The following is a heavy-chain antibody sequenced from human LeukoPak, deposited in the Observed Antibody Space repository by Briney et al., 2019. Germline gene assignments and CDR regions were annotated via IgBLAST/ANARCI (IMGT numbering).Heavy chain of an antibody. CDR1: GFTFNTHG. CDR3: AKDTAVQFLEPAF. Sequence: GGSLRLSCAASGFTFNTHGMHWVRQAPGKGLEGVAAIWFDGSVKHYSEAVRGRFTISRDNSLNTLYLQMNSLRVEDTAIYYCAKDTAVQFLEPAFWSQGTLVTVYS. CDR2: IWFDGSVK. D-gene: IGHD3-3*01. J-gene: IGHJ4*02. V-gene: IGHV3-33*06.